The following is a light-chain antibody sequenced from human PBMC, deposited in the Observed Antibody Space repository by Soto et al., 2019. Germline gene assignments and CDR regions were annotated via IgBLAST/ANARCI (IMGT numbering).Light chain of an antibody. J-gene: IGLJ3*02. CDR3: QSYDSSLSGWV. CDR1: SSNIGAGYD. CDR2: GNS. V-gene: IGLV1-40*01. Sequence: VLTQPPSVSGAPGQRVTISCTGSSSNIGAGYDVHWYQQLPGTAPKLLIQGNSNRPSGVPDRFSGSKSGTSASLAITGLQAEDEADYYCQSYDSSLSGWVFGGGTKLTVL.